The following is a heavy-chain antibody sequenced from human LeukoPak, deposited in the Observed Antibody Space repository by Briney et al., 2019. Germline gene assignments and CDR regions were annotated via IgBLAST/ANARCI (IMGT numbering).Heavy chain of an antibody. CDR3: AGDRVGATDYFDY. D-gene: IGHD1-26*01. V-gene: IGHV3-23*01. CDR1: GFTFSNLA. CDR2: ISGNGGSA. Sequence: GGSLRLSCAASGFTFSNLAMSWVRQAPGKGLEWVSAISGNGGSAYYADSVKGRFTISRDNSRNTLYLQMNSLRADDTAVYYCAGDRVGATDYFDYWGQGTLVTVSS. J-gene: IGHJ4*02.